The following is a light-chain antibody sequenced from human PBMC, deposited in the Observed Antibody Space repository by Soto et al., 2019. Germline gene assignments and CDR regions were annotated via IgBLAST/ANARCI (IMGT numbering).Light chain of an antibody. Sequence: RATLSCRASQSVSNYVAWYQQKPGQAPRLLIYDASTRATGIPARFSGSGPGTEFTLTISSLQSEEFAVYYCQQYNDWPPITFGQGTRLAI. J-gene: IGKJ5*01. CDR3: QQYNDWPPIT. CDR2: DAS. V-gene: IGKV3-15*01. CDR1: QSVSNY.